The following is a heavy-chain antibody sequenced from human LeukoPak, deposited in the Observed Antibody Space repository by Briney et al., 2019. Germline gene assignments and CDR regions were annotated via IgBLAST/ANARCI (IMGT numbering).Heavy chain of an antibody. CDR3: PRGNFRRDGYNFDY. CDR2: IWYDGSNK. CDR1: GFIFSGYG. D-gene: IGHD5-24*01. Sequence: GGSLGLSCAASGFIFSGYGMHWVRQAPGKGLEWVAVIWYDGSNKYYADSVKGRFTISRDNSKNTLYLQMNSLRAEDTAVFYCPRGNFRRDGYNFDYWGQGTLVTVSS. J-gene: IGHJ4*02. V-gene: IGHV3-33*01.